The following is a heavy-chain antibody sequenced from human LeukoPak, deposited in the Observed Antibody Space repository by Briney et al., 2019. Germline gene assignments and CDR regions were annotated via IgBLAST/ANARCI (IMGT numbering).Heavy chain of an antibody. CDR1: GFTFTNAW. Sequence: SGRSLRLSCAVSGFTFTNAWMNWVRQAPGKGLEWVGRVRAKTDGGTTEYAAPVKGRFSISRDDSTNTVYLQMNSLITEDTAIYYCAADTPVPLAQIDYWGQGALVTVSS. J-gene: IGHJ4*02. CDR2: VRAKTDGGTT. D-gene: IGHD2/OR15-2a*01. V-gene: IGHV3-15*01. CDR3: AADTPVPLAQIDY.